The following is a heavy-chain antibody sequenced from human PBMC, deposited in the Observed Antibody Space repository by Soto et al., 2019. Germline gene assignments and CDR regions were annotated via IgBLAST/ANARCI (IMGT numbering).Heavy chain of an antibody. Sequence: EVQLLESGGGLVQPGGSLRLSCAASGFTFSSYAMSWVRQAPGKGLAWVSAISGSGGSTYYADSVKGRFTISRDNSKNKKRLQMNKLRAKNTAVYYCRKERLRKCRFDYFDIWGHGPMDTGSS. J-gene: IGHJ3*02. CDR3: RKERLRKCRFDYFDI. CDR2: ISGSGGST. CDR1: GFTFSSYA. D-gene: IGHD3-10*01. V-gene: IGHV3-23*01.